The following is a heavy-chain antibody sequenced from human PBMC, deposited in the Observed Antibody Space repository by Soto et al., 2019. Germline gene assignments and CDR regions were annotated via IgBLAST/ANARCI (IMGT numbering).Heavy chain of an antibody. J-gene: IGHJ3*02. V-gene: IGHV2-5*02. Sequence: QITLKESGPPLVKPTQTLTLTCTFSGFSLSTSGVGVGWIRQPPGKALEWLALIYWDDDKRYSPSVKSRLTITKDTCKNQVVLTMTNMDPVDTATYYCAHADAALLAFDIWGQGTMVTVSS. CDR1: GFSLSTSGVG. D-gene: IGHD6-13*01. CDR3: AHADAALLAFDI. CDR2: IYWDDDK.